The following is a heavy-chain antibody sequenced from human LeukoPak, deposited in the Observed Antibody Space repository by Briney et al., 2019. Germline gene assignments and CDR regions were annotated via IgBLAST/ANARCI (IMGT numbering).Heavy chain of an antibody. CDR2: ISNDGANK. V-gene: IGHV3-30*18. J-gene: IGHJ4*02. CDR3: AKYQGYDSDYMAV. CDR1: GFTFSSYG. Sequence: PGGSLRLSCAPSGFTFSSYGMYWVRQAPGKGLEWVAVISNDGANKYYADSVKGRFTIFRDDSKNTLFLQMNSLRPEDTAMYYCAKYQGYDSDYMAVWGEGGLVTVSS. D-gene: IGHD3-22*01.